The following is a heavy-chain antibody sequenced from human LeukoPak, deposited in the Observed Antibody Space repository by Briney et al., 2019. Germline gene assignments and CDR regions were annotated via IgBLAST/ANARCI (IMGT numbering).Heavy chain of an antibody. CDR3: ARRTRAVAGTSSIDY. Sequence: GGSLRLSCAASGFTFSSYAMHWVRQAPGKGLEWVAVMSYDGSNKYYADSVKGRFTISRDNSKNTLYLQMNSLRAEDTAVYYCARRTRAVAGTSSIDYWGQGTLVTVSS. CDR1: GFTFSSYA. J-gene: IGHJ4*02. V-gene: IGHV3-30-3*01. CDR2: MSYDGSNK. D-gene: IGHD6-19*01.